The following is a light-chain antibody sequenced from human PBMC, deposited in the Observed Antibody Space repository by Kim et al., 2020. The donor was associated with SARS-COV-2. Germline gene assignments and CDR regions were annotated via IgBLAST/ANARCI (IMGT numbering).Light chain of an antibody. J-gene: IGLJ3*02. CDR3: SSYTSASTVM. Sequence: GQSITISCNGTNNDVGGFDFVSWYQQHPGKVPKLIIYDVTNRPSGVSNRFSASKSDNTASLTISGLQAEDEADYYCSSYTSASTVMFGGGTKLTVL. CDR1: NNDVGGFDF. CDR2: DVT. V-gene: IGLV2-14*03.